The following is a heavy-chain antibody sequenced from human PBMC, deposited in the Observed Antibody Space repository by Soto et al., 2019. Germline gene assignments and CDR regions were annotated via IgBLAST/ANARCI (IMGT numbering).Heavy chain of an antibody. Sequence: EVQLVESGGGLVQPGGSLRLSCAASGFSVSDNYMTWVRQAPGKGLEWVSVIYRGGTTYYAESVKGRFNIFRHKSANTLYLQMNGLRTEDTAVYDCASVYYYYMDFWGKGTTVTVAS. CDR2: IYRGGTT. CDR3: ASVYYYYMDF. J-gene: IGHJ6*03. CDR1: GFSVSDNY. V-gene: IGHV3-53*04.